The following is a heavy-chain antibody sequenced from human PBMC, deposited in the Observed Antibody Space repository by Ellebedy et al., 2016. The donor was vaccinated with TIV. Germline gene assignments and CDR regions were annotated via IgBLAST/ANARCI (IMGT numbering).Heavy chain of an antibody. CDR3: ARDENYGAEVIDY. CDR1: GFTFKSHW. CDR2: IEQDGSEK. D-gene: IGHD4-17*01. V-gene: IGHV3-7*01. J-gene: IGHJ4*02. Sequence: PGGSLRLSCVGSGFTFKSHWMNWVRQAPGKGLEWVANIEQDGSEKNYVDSVKGRFTISRDNAENSQYLEMNSLRGDDTAVYYCARDENYGAEVIDYWGQGTLVTVSS.